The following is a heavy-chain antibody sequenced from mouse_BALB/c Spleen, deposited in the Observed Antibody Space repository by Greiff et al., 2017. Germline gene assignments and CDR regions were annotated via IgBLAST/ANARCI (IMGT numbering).Heavy chain of an antibody. CDR2: ISSGSSTI. D-gene: IGHD4-1*01. V-gene: IGHV5-17*02. Sequence: EVKLMESGGGLVQPGGSRKLSCAASGFTFSSFGMPWVRQAPEKGLEWVAYISSGSSTIYYADTVKGRFTISRDNPKNTLFLQMTSLRSEDTAMYYCPSSRGLGRAMDDWGQGTTVTVSS. J-gene: IGHJ4*01. CDR1: GFTFSSFG. CDR3: PSSRGLGRAMDD.